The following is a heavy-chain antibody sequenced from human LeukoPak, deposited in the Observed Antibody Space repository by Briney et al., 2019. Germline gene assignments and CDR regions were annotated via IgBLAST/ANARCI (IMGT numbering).Heavy chain of an antibody. D-gene: IGHD6-19*01. Sequence: SETLSLTCTVSGGSISSYYWSWIRRPAGKGLEWIGRIYTSGSTNYNPPLKSRVTMSVDTSKDQFSLKLSSVTAADTAVYYCARVRSGWSPENYYYYGMDVWGQGTTVTVSS. CDR2: IYTSGST. CDR1: GGSISSYY. CDR3: ARVRSGWSPENYYYYGMDV. V-gene: IGHV4-4*07. J-gene: IGHJ6*02.